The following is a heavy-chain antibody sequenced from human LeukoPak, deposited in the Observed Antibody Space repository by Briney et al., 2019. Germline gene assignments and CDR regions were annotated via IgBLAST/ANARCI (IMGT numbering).Heavy chain of an antibody. Sequence: SETLSLTCTVSGGSINSYYWSWIRQPPGKGLEWIGYIYYTGSTIYNPSLKSRLTISIDTSRNQISLKLTSVTAADTAVYYCVRVPLGYYYMDVWGKGTTVTVSS. CDR3: VRVPLGYYYMDV. CDR1: GGSINSYY. CDR2: IYYTGST. V-gene: IGHV4-59*08. J-gene: IGHJ6*03.